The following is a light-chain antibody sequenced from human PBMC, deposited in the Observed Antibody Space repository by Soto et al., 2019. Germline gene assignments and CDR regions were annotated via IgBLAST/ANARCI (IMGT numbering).Light chain of an antibody. CDR1: RLGSKY. CDR3: QAWDSNTVA. Sequence: SYELTQPPSVSVSPGQTASITCSGERLGSKYACWYQQKPGQSPVLVIYEDKKRPSGIPERFSGSNSGNTATLTISGTQAMDEADYYCQAWDSNTVAFGGGTKLTVL. V-gene: IGLV3-1*01. CDR2: EDK. J-gene: IGLJ2*01.